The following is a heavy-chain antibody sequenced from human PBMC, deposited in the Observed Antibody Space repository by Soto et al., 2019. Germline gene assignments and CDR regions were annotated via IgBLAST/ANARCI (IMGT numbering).Heavy chain of an antibody. J-gene: IGHJ4*02. D-gene: IGHD4-17*01. CDR3: ARADYGGDYFDY. CDR1: GFTFSSYA. V-gene: IGHV3-30-3*01. CDR2: ISYDGSNK. Sequence: QVQLLESGGGVVQPGRSLRLSCAASGFTFSSYAMHWVRQAPGKGLEWVAVISYDGSNKYYADSVKGRFTISRDNSKNTLYLQMNSLRAEDTAVYYCARADYGGDYFDYWGQGTLVTVSS.